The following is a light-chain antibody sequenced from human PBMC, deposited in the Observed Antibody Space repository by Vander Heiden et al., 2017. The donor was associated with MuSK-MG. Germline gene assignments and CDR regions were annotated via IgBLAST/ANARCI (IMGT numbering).Light chain of an antibody. CDR3: QQHESNPPAT. V-gene: IGKV1D-43*01. Sequence: AIRMTQSPFSLSASVGDRVTITCWASQGISSYLAWYQQKPAKAPKLFIYYASSLQSWVPSRFSGSGYGTDYALTISSRQPEDFATYYCQQHESNPPATFGGGTKVDIK. CDR2: YAS. J-gene: IGKJ4*01. CDR1: QGISSY.